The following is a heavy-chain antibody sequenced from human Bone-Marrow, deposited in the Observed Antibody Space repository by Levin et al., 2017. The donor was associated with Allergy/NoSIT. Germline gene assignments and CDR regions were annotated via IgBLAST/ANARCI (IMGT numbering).Heavy chain of an antibody. CDR2: IHLGDSET. D-gene: IGHD3-3*01. CDR1: GYSFANSW. CDR3: ARRKVEVGADTHLDY. V-gene: IGHV5-51*01. J-gene: IGHJ4*02. Sequence: GESLKISCQGSGYSFANSWIAWVRQLPGKGLECMGIIHLGDSETKYSPSFQGQVTISADKSSSTAYLQWSSLKASDTAMYYCARRKVEVGADTHLDYWGQGTLVTVSS.